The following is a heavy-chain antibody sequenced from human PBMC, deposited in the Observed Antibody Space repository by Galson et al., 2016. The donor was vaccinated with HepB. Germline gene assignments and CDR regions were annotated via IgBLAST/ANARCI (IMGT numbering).Heavy chain of an antibody. CDR1: GFTFTNYN. Sequence: SLRLSCAASGFTFTNYNMNWVRRAPGRRLEWVSYIDSGSATILYADSVKGRFTISGDNARNSLYLQMSSLRVEDTAVYYCVRESPGVISYGSVDYWGQGTLVTVSS. D-gene: IGHD5-18*01. J-gene: IGHJ4*02. CDR3: VRESPGVISYGSVDY. V-gene: IGHV3-48*04. CDR2: IDSGSATI.